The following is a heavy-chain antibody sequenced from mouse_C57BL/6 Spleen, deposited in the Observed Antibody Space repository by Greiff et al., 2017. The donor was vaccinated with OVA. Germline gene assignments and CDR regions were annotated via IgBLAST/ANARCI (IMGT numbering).Heavy chain of an antibody. D-gene: IGHD1-1*01. CDR2: IDPSDSYT. CDR3: ARETTVVADWYFDV. V-gene: IGHV1-59*01. J-gene: IGHJ1*03. Sequence: VQLQQPGAELVRPGTSVKLSCKASDYTFTSYWMHWVKQRPGQGLEWIGVIDPSDSYTNYNQKFKGKATLTVDTSSSTAYMQLSSLTSEDSAVYYCARETTVVADWYFDVWGTGTTVTVSS. CDR1: DYTFTSYW.